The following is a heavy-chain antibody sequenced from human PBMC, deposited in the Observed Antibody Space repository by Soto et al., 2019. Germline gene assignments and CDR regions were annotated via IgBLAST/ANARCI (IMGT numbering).Heavy chain of an antibody. D-gene: IGHD3-10*01. V-gene: IGHV3-23*01. J-gene: IGHJ6*02. CDR2: ISGGGGST. Sequence: GGSLRLSCAVSGFPFSSYVMTWVRQAPGKGLEWVSVISGGGGSTNYAESVKGRFTISRDNSENTLYLQMNSLRAEDTAVYYCAKAVTLVRGINPHSYGLDVWGQGTTVTVS. CDR1: GFPFSSYV. CDR3: AKAVTLVRGINPHSYGLDV.